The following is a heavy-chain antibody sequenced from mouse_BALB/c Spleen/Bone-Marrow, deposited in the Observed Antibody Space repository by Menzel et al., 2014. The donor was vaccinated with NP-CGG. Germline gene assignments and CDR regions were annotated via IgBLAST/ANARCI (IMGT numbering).Heavy chain of an antibody. J-gene: IGHJ3*01. V-gene: IGHV5-17*02. Sequence: VQLKESGGGLVQPGGSRELSCAASGFTFSSFGMHWVRQAPEKGLEWVAYISSGSSTIYYADTVKGRFTISRDNPKNTLFLQMTSLRSEDTAMYYCARSYDGYYGFAYWGQGTLVTVSA. CDR3: ARSYDGYYGFAY. D-gene: IGHD2-3*01. CDR2: ISSGSSTI. CDR1: GFTFSSFG.